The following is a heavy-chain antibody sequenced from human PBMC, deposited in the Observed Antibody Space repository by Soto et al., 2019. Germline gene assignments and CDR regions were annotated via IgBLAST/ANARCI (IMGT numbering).Heavy chain of an antibody. V-gene: IGHV1-69*02. Sequence: QVQLVQSGAEVKKPGSSVKVSCKASGGTFSSYTISWVRQAPGQGLEWMGRIIPILGIANYAQKFQGRVTITADKSTSTAYMELSSLRSEDTAVYYCATTGGSGSYTYAFDIWGQGTMVTVSS. CDR1: GGTFSSYT. CDR3: ATTGGSGSYTYAFDI. D-gene: IGHD3-10*01. CDR2: IIPILGIA. J-gene: IGHJ3*02.